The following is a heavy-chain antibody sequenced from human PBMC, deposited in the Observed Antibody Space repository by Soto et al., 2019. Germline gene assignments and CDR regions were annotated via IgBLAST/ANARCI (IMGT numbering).Heavy chain of an antibody. D-gene: IGHD6-19*01. CDR3: ANLAGGWYEAFGI. V-gene: IGHV3-23*01. Sequence: GGSLRRSCAGSGSIFSSYAMTWVRQAPGKGLEWVSSISGSGGTAYYADSVKGRFTISRDNSRSTLDLQINSLRAEDTAVYYCANLAGGWYEAFGIWGQGTTVTVSS. CDR2: ISGSGGTA. J-gene: IGHJ3*02. CDR1: GSIFSSYA.